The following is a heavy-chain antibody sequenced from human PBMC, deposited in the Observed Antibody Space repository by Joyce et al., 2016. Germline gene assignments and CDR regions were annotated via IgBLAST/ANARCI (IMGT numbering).Heavy chain of an antibody. CDR3: ARYDNSGGKVVDAFDV. V-gene: IGHV4-59*01. D-gene: IGHD3-16*01. J-gene: IGHJ3*01. CDR1: VGSMHFYY. CDR2: ISFEGNR. Sequence: QMWLQESGPGLVKPSETLSLSCSFFVGSMHFYYWSWLRQTPEKGLEWIAYISFEGNREYSPSLRSQVSISTNQRANRFSLTETSVNAADEARYYSARYDNSGGKVVDAFDVWGQGQLVAVSS.